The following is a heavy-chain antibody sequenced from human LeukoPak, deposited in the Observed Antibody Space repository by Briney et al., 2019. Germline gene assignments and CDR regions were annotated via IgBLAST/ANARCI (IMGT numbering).Heavy chain of an antibody. Sequence: ASAKVSCKASGYTFTSYDINWVRQATGQGLEWMGWMNPNSGNTGYAQKFQGRVTMTRNTSISTAYMELSSLRSEDTAVYYCARGGVVVVPAATPYYFDYWGQGTLVTVSS. J-gene: IGHJ4*02. CDR1: GYTFTSYD. V-gene: IGHV1-8*01. CDR3: ARGGVVVVPAATPYYFDY. D-gene: IGHD2-2*01. CDR2: MNPNSGNT.